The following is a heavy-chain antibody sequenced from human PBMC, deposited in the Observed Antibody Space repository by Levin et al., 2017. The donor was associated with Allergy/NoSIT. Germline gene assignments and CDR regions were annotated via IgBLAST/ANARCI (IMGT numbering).Heavy chain of an antibody. CDR3: ARGYWDSSGYFDY. Sequence: GESLKISCAASGFTFSSYWMSWVRQAPGKGLEWVANIKQDGSEKYYVDSVKGRFTISRDNAKNSLYLQMNSLRAEDTAVYYCARGYWDSSGYFDYWGQGTLVTVSS. J-gene: IGHJ4*02. V-gene: IGHV3-7*01. CDR1: GFTFSSYW. D-gene: IGHD3-22*01. CDR2: IKQDGSEK.